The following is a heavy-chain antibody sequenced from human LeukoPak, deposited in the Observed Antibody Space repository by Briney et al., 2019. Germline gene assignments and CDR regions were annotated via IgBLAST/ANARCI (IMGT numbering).Heavy chain of an antibody. V-gene: IGHV3-7*01. Sequence: GGSLRLSCAASGFIFTGYFMSWVRQAPGKGLEWVTSIRHDGSEKYYVDSVRGRFTISRDNTKNLLYLQMSSLRAEDTAVYYCATDRGWRTSGYYLYYFEYWGQGTLVTFSS. CDR3: ATDRGWRTSGYYLYYFEY. CDR1: GFIFTGYF. J-gene: IGHJ4*02. CDR2: IRHDGSEK. D-gene: IGHD3-3*01.